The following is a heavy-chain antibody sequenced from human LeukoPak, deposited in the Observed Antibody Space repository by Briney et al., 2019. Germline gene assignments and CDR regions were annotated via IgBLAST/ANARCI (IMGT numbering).Heavy chain of an antibody. CDR1: GYTFTGYY. D-gene: IGHD1/OR15-1a*01. J-gene: IGHJ3*02. Sequence: ASVKVSCTASGYTFTGYYMHWVRQAPGQGLEWMGWINPNSGGTNYAQKFQGRVTMTRDTSISTAYMELSRLRSDDTAVYYCARVVGGSGTPDAFDIWGQGTMVTVSS. CDR3: ARVVGGSGTPDAFDI. V-gene: IGHV1-2*02. CDR2: INPNSGGT.